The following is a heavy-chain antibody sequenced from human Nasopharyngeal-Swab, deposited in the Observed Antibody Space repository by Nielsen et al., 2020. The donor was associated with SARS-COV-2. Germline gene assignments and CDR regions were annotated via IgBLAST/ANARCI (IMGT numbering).Heavy chain of an antibody. D-gene: IGHD2-2*01. V-gene: IGHV4-61*02. CDR2: IYTSGGT. J-gene: IGHJ6*02. CDR3: ARGRVVPAASRYGMDV. CDR1: GGSISSGSYY. Sequence: SETLSLTCTVSGGSISSGSYYWSWIRQPAGKGREWIGRIYTSGGTNYNPSLKSRVTISVDTSKNQFSLKLSSVTAADTAVYYCARGRVVPAASRYGMDVWGQGTTVTVSS.